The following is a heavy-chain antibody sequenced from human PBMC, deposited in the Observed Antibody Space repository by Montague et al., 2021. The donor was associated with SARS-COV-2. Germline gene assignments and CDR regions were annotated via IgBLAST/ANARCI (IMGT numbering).Heavy chain of an antibody. CDR2: IYYSGTT. CDR1: SGSIISSGYY. J-gene: IGHJ4*02. V-gene: IGHV4-39*02. Sequence: SETLSLTCSVSSGSIISSGYYWGWLRPPPGKELEWIGNIYYSGTTYYNPYLQSRGTISVDTSKNHLSLRLSSATAADTAVYFCAGGMIRGVTTPFDYWGQGSQVTVSS. D-gene: IGHD3-10*01. CDR3: AGGMIRGVTTPFDY.